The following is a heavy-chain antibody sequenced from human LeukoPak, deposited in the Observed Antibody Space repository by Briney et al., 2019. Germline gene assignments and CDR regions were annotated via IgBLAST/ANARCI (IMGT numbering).Heavy chain of an antibody. V-gene: IGHV4-61*01. J-gene: IGHJ5*02. CDR3: ARSTYCSSTSCYRQNNWFGP. D-gene: IGHD2-2*02. CDR1: GGSVSSGSYY. CDR2: IYYSGST. Sequence: SETLSLTCTVSGGSVSSGSYYWSWIRQPPGKGLEWIGYIYYSGSTNYNPSLKSRVTISVDTSKNQFSLKLSSVTAADTAVYYCARSTYCSSTSCYRQNNWFGPWGQGTLVTVSS.